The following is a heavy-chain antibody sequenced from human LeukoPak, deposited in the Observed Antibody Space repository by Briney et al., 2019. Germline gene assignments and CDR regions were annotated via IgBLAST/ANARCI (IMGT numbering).Heavy chain of an antibody. CDR1: GFTFSDHY. D-gene: IGHD3-10*01. CDR2: IRNKVNSHTT. V-gene: IGHV3-72*01. J-gene: IGHJ4*02. Sequence: GGSLRLSCAASGFTFSDHYMDWVRQAPGKGLEWVGRIRNKVNSHTTEYSASVKGRFTISRDDSTNSVYLQMNSLKTEDTAVYYCVAMLRGVGYWGQGTRVTVSS. CDR3: VAMLRGVGY.